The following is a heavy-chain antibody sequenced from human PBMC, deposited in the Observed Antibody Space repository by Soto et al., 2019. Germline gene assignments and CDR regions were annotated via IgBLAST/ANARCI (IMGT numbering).Heavy chain of an antibody. CDR2: IIPFYNTL. J-gene: IGHJ4*02. CDR3: ASGASRWYPYFFDS. Sequence: QAQVVQSGAEVRKPGSSVKVSCKASEGTFNSYAIAWVRQAPGKGLEWMGGIIPFYNTLNYAQKFQDRVTITADDSTNTVYMELSSLRSDDTAVYFCASGASRWYPYFFDSWAQGTLVTVSS. D-gene: IGHD6-13*01. V-gene: IGHV1-69*01. CDR1: EGTFNSYA.